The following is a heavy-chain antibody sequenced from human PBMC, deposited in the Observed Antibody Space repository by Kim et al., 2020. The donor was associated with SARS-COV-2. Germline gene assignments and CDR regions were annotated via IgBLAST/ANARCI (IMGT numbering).Heavy chain of an antibody. J-gene: IGHJ6*02. CDR2: IDPSDSYT. CDR3: ARLSVVNGQEYYYYYGMDV. Sequence: GESLKISCKGSGYSFTSYWISWVRQMPGKGLEWMGRIDPSDSYTNYSPSFQGHVTISADKSISTAYLQWSSLKASDTAMYYCARLSVVNGQEYYYYYGMDVWGQGTTVTVSS. D-gene: IGHD3-22*01. V-gene: IGHV5-10-1*01. CDR1: GYSFTSYW.